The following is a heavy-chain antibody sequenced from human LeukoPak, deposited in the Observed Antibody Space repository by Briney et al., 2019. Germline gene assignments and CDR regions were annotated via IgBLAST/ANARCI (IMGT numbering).Heavy chain of an antibody. J-gene: IGHJ4*02. CDR1: GFTVSNNY. V-gene: IGHV3-53*01. CDR2: ISTGGSP. Sequence: PGGSLRLSCAASGFTVSNNYMTWVRQAPGKGLEWVSLISTGGSPYYTDSVKGRFTISRDKSKNTLFLQMNSLRAEDTAVYYCVRGFRGYSFDYWGQGTLVTVSS. CDR3: VRGFRGYSFDY.